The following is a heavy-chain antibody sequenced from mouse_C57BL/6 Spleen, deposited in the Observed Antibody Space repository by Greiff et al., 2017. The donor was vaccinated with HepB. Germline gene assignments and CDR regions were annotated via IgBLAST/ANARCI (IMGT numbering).Heavy chain of an antibody. D-gene: IGHD2-4*01. CDR1: GYSITSGYD. CDR3: ARGEYDYDEGPWFAY. Sequence: EVQLQQSGPGMVKPSQSLSLTCTVTGYSITSGYDWHWIRHFPGNKLEWMGYISYSGSTNYNPSLKSRISITHDTSKNHFFLKLNSVTTEDTATYYCARGEYDYDEGPWFAYWGQGTLVTVSA. CDR2: ISYSGST. J-gene: IGHJ3*01. V-gene: IGHV3-1*01.